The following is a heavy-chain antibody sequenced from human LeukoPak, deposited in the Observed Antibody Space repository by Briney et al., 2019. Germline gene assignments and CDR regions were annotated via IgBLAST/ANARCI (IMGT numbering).Heavy chain of an antibody. CDR3: ARELYYGSGSYYNGYWYFDL. D-gene: IGHD3-10*01. J-gene: IGHJ2*01. Sequence: PSETLSLTCTVSGGSISSGDYYWSWIRQPPGKGLEWIGYIYYSGSTYYNPSLKSRVTISVDTSKNQFSLKLSSVTAADTAVYYCARELYYGSGSYYNGYWYFDLWGRGTLVTVSS. V-gene: IGHV4-30-4*01. CDR1: GGSISSGDYY. CDR2: IYYSGST.